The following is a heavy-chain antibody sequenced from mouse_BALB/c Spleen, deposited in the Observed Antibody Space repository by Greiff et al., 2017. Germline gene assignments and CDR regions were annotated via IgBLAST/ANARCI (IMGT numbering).Heavy chain of an antibody. J-gene: IGHJ4*01. CDR2: ISSGGSYT. D-gene: IGHD1-1*01. Sequence: EVQVVESGGGLVKPGGSLKLSCAASGFTFSSYAMSWVRQSPEKRLEWVAEISSGGSYTYYPDTVTGRFTISRDNAKNTLYLEMSSLRSEDTAMYYCARDFTTVVAKAMDYWGQGTSVTVSS. CDR3: ARDFTTVVAKAMDY. CDR1: GFTFSSYA. V-gene: IGHV5-9-4*01.